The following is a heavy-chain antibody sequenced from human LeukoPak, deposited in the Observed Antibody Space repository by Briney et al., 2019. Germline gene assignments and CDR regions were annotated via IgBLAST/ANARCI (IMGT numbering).Heavy chain of an antibody. CDR1: GYTFTGYY. Sequence: ASVKVSCKASGYTFTGYYMHWVRQAPGQGLEWMGWINPNSGGTNYAQKFQGRVTMTRDMSISTAYMELSRLRSDDTAVYYCVRTRRLASPGSFYDYWGQGTLVTVSS. CDR3: VRTRRLASPGSFYDY. D-gene: IGHD2/OR15-2a*01. J-gene: IGHJ4*02. CDR2: INPNSGGT. V-gene: IGHV1-2*02.